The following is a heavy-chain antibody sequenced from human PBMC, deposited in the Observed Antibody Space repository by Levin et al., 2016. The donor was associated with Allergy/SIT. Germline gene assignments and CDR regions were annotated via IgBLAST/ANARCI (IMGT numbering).Heavy chain of an antibody. CDR3: ARGGYSYGKYNWFDP. J-gene: IGHJ5*02. D-gene: IGHD5-18*01. CDR1: GYSFTTYW. Sequence: GESLKISCKGSGYSFTTYWIAWVRQMPGKGLEWMGIIYPGDSDTRYSPSFQGQVTISADKSISTAYLQWSSLKASDTAMYYCARGGYSYGKYNWFDPWGQGTLVTVSS. CDR2: IYPGDSDT. V-gene: IGHV5-51*01.